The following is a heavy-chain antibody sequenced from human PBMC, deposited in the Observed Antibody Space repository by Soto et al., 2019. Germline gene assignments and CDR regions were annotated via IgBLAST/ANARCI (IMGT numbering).Heavy chain of an antibody. CDR2: ISHDGINK. J-gene: IGHJ5*02. Sequence: QVRLVESGGGVVQPGRSLRLSCTASGFSFSSYAMYWFRQPPGKGLEWVSVISHDGINKHYADSVKGRVTVSRDNSNHSLDLQLNSLRGEDTAMYYCARDMYSSDYFVKWFEPWGQGTLVT. CDR3: ARDMYSSDYFVKWFEP. CDR1: GFSFSSYA. D-gene: IGHD6-19*01. V-gene: IGHV3-30-3*01.